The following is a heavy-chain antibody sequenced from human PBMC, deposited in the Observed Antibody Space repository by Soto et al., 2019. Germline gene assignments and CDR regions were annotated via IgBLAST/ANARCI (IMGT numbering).Heavy chain of an antibody. J-gene: IGHJ4*02. D-gene: IGHD6-19*01. Sequence: GGSLRHSCAGSGFTFSSYGMHWVRQAPGKGLEWVAAITFIGSSTYYADSVKGRFTISRDNSKNTLYLQMNSLRAEDTAVYYCAKELHTSSGSSQVIYWGQGTLVTVSS. V-gene: IGHV3-23*01. CDR2: ITFIGSST. CDR3: AKELHTSSGSSQVIY. CDR1: GFTFSSYG.